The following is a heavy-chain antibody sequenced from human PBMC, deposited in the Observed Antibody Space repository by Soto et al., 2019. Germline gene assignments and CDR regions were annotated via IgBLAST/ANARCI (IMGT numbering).Heavy chain of an antibody. Sequence: GGSLRLSCAASGFTFSSYAMHWVRQAPGKGLEWVFFISRDGGSTYYADSVKGRFTISRDNSKNSLYLQMNSLRTEDTALYYCAKDFWAAADLYYYYYYGMDVWGQGTTVTVSS. CDR1: GFTFSSYA. CDR2: ISRDGGST. D-gene: IGHD2-2*01. CDR3: AKDFWAAADLYYYYYYGMDV. J-gene: IGHJ6*02. V-gene: IGHV3-43*02.